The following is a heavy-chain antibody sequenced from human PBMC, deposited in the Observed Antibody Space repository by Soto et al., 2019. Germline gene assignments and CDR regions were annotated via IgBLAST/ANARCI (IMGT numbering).Heavy chain of an antibody. V-gene: IGHV4-34*01. CDR1: GGSFSGYY. CDR3: ARDKIPGLFAY. Sequence: SETLSLTCAVYGGSFSGYYWTGIRQPPGTGLEWIGEINHSGSTNYNPSLKSRVTISVDTSKNQFSLKLTSVTAADTAVYYCARDKIPGLFAYWGQGTLVTVSS. CDR2: INHSGST. J-gene: IGHJ4*02. D-gene: IGHD2-21*01.